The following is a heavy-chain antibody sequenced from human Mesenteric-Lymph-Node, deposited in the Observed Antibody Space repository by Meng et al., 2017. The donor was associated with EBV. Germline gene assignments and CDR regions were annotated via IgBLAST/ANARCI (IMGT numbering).Heavy chain of an antibody. Sequence: VTLQAASPVMLKPSPTPSLTFAGPSGSSNSGSYYWIWIRQPPGKGLEWIGYIYYSGSTYYNPSLKSRVTISVDTSKNQFSLKLKSVTAADTAVYYCARAHRVLFGELNWFDPWGQGTLVTVSS. V-gene: IGHV4-30-4*01. CDR1: SGSSNSGSYY. CDR2: IYYSGST. CDR3: ARAHRVLFGELNWFDP. J-gene: IGHJ5*02. D-gene: IGHD3-10*01.